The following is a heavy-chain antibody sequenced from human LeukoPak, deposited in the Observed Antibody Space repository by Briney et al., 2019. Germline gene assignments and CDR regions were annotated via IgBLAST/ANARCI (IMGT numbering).Heavy chain of an antibody. CDR1: GFTFSTYS. D-gene: IGHD3-22*01. Sequence: GGSLRLSCAASGFTFSTYSMNWVRQAPGKGLEWVSYIRSSSSTIYYADSVKGRFTISRDNAKNSLYLQMNSLRAEDTAVYYCARGSTYYDSSGQVPFDYWGQGTLVTVSS. CDR2: IRSSSSTI. V-gene: IGHV3-48*01. J-gene: IGHJ4*02. CDR3: ARGSTYYDSSGQVPFDY.